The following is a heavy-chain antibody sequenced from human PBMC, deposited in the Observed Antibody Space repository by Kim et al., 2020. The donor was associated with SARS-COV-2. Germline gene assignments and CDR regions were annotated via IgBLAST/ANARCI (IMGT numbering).Heavy chain of an antibody. V-gene: IGHV4-39*01. J-gene: IGHJ4*02. Sequence: STPSPTGRVTISVATSKTQFSLKLSSVTAADTAVYYCARLRPYYGDYDYWGQGTLVTVSS. D-gene: IGHD4-17*01. CDR3: ARLRPYYGDYDY.